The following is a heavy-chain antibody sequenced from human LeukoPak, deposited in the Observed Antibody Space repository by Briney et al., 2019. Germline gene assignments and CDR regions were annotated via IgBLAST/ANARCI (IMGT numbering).Heavy chain of an antibody. CDR1: GGSISSGSYY. CDR2: IYTSGST. Sequence: SETLSLTCTVSGGSISSGSYYWSWIRQPAGKGLEWIGRIYTSGSTNYNPSLKSRVTIPVDTSKNQFSLKLSSVTAADTAVYYCARVGGDYDILTGYRYNWFDPWGQGTLVTVSS. D-gene: IGHD3-9*01. CDR3: ARVGGDYDILTGYRYNWFDP. V-gene: IGHV4-61*02. J-gene: IGHJ5*02.